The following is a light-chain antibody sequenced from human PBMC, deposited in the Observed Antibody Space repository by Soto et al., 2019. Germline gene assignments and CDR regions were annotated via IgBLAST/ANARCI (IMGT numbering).Light chain of an antibody. V-gene: IGLV1-40*01. CDR3: QSYDISLHNYV. CDR1: TSNIGAPYD. J-gene: IGLJ1*01. CDR2: GDN. Sequence: QSVLTQPPSVSGAQGQRVSISCTGSTSNIGAPYDVHWYQHLPGTAPKLLIYGDNNRPSGVPDRFSGSKSGTSASLAITRLQAEDEADYYCQSYDISLHNYVFGTGTKVTVL.